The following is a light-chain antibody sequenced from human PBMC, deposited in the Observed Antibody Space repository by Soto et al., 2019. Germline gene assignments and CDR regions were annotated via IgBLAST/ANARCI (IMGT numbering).Light chain of an antibody. CDR2: EVS. CDR3: SSYTSLSTVV. J-gene: IGLJ3*02. Sequence: QSVLTQPASVSGSPGQSITISCTGTRSDIGGYNHVSWYQQHPGKAPKLMIYEVSNRPSGVSSRFSAAKSGNTASLTISGLQAEDEADYYCSSYTSLSTVVFGGGTKLTVL. V-gene: IGLV2-14*01. CDR1: RSDIGGYNH.